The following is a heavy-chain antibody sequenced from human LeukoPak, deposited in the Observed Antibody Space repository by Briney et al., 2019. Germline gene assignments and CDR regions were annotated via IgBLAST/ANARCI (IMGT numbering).Heavy chain of an antibody. CDR1: GFTFSSYS. D-gene: IGHD1-26*01. V-gene: IGHV3-48*01. Sequence: GGSLRLSCAASGFTFSSYSMNWVRQAPGKGLEWVSYISSSSTIYYADSVKGRFTISRDNAKNSLYLQMNSLRAEDTAVYYCARVIVGATPLGYWGQGTLVTVSS. J-gene: IGHJ4*02. CDR3: ARVIVGATPLGY. CDR2: ISSSSTI.